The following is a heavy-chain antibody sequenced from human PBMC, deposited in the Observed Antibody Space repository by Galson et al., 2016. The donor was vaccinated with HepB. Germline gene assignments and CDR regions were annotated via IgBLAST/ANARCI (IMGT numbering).Heavy chain of an antibody. CDR2: ISYDGKKT. J-gene: IGHJ4*02. CDR1: GFTLNIYT. V-gene: IGHV3-30*04. Sequence: SLRLSCAASGFTLNIYTMYWVRQAPGKGLEWVVVISYDGKKTYIADSLKGRFTISRDNSKSTVYLQMNSLRAEDTAVYYCARGAGTVMTVIYFDYWGQGAPVTVSS. CDR3: ARGAGTVMTVIYFDY. D-gene: IGHD2-21*02.